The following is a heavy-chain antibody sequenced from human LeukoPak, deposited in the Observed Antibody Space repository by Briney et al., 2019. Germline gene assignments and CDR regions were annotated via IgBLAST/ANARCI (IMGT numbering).Heavy chain of an antibody. D-gene: IGHD3-22*01. J-gene: IGHJ4*02. V-gene: IGHV4-59*01. Sequence: PSEILSLTCAVSGGSISSYYWSWIRQPPGKGLEWIGYIYYSGSTNYNPSLKSRVTISVDTSKNQFSLKLSSVTAADTAAYYCARDALSYYDSSSGFDYWGQGTLVTVSS. CDR1: GGSISSYY. CDR3: ARDALSYYDSSSGFDY. CDR2: IYYSGST.